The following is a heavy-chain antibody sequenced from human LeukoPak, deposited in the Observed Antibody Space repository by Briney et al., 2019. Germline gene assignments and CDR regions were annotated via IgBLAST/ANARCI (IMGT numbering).Heavy chain of an antibody. J-gene: IGHJ4*02. CDR1: GFTLSNYW. Sequence: GGSLRLSCAASGFTLSNYWMNWVRQVPGKGLMWVSRILGDGVTTNYADSVKGRFTISRDNAKNTLYLQMNSLRAEDTAVYYCARGNYGPDYWGQGTLVTVSS. D-gene: IGHD3-16*01. CDR2: ILGDGVTT. V-gene: IGHV3-74*01. CDR3: ARGNYGPDY.